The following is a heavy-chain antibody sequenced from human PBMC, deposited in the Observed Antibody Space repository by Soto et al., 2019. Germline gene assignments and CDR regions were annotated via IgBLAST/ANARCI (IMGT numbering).Heavy chain of an antibody. CDR3: ARDIRGYSRAFDY. J-gene: IGHJ4*02. D-gene: IGHD5-18*01. CDR2: ISSSGST. CDR1: GNSVSSDSYY. V-gene: IGHV4-61*01. Sequence: SETLSLTCTVSGNSVSSDSYYWTWIRQPPGKGLEWIGYISSSGSTKYDPSLKSRVTISRDTSSNQFSLELTSVTAADTAIYYCARDIRGYSRAFDYWGQGTLVTVSS.